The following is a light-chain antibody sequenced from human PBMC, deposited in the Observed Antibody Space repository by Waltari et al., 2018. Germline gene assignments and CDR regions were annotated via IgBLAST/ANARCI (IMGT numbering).Light chain of an antibody. V-gene: IGLV2-14*01. J-gene: IGLJ3*02. CDR1: SSDISVYNY. Sequence: QSALTQPASVSGSPGQSISISCTGTSSDISVYNYVSWFQQYPGKAPKLIIYEVTNRPSRVSDRFSGSKSDNTAFLTIAGLQAEEEADYYCSSYTASSTWVFGGGTKLSVL. CDR2: EVT. CDR3: SSYTASSTWV.